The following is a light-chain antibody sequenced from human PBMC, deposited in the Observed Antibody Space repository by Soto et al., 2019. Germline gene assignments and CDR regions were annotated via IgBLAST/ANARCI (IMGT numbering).Light chain of an antibody. CDR2: AAS. Sequence: DIQLTQSPSFLSASVGDRVTITCRASQGISTYLAWYQQKPGKAPKVLIYAASTLQSGVPSRFSGSGSGTEFSLPIRSLEPEDFATYYCQQVNSYPRTFGGGTKVEIK. V-gene: IGKV1-9*01. CDR1: QGISTY. J-gene: IGKJ4*01. CDR3: QQVNSYPRT.